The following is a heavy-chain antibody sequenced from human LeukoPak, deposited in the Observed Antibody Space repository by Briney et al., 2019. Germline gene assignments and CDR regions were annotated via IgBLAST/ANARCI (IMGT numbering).Heavy chain of an antibody. J-gene: IGHJ4*02. V-gene: IGHV3-21*06. CDR2: IISSGSHP. Sequence: PGGSLRLSCAASGFTFSRYSMNWVRQAPGKGLEWVSIIISSGSHPYYGDSVKGRFTISRDNAKNLLYLQMNSLRVEDTAVYYCARGSGNHFDYWGQGALVTVSS. D-gene: IGHD1-14*01. CDR1: GFTFSRYS. CDR3: ARGSGNHFDY.